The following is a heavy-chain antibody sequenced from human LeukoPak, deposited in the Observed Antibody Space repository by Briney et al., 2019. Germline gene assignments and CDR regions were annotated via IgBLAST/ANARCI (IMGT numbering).Heavy chain of an antibody. Sequence: ASVKVSRKASGYTFTAYYMHWVRQAPGQGLEWMGWINPNSGGTNYAQKFQGRVTMTRDTSISTAYMELSRLRSDDTAVYYCAREQLASIAAAGRASYYYYGMDVWGQGTLVTVSS. CDR3: AREQLASIAAAGRASYYYYGMDV. CDR2: INPNSGGT. J-gene: IGHJ6*02. CDR1: GYTFTAYY. D-gene: IGHD6-13*01. V-gene: IGHV1-2*02.